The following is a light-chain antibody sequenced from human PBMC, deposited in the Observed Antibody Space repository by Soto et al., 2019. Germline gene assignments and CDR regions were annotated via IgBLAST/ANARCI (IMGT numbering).Light chain of an antibody. CDR1: QSVSSRF. CDR3: QQHSHWPPWT. J-gene: IGKJ1*01. CDR2: GAS. Sequence: EIVLTQSPGTLSLSPGERATLSCRASQSVSSRFLAWYQQKPGQAPRLLMYGASSRATGIPDRLSGTGSGTDFTLTISSLEPEDFAVYYCQQHSHWPPWTFGQGTKVDIK. V-gene: IGKV3D-20*02.